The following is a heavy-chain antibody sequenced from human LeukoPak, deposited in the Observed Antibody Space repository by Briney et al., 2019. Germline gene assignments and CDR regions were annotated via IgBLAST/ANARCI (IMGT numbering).Heavy chain of an antibody. D-gene: IGHD1-1*01. J-gene: IGHJ3*02. CDR3: AKGGVENNDHDAFDI. Sequence: GALRLSCAASGFTFSSYAMSWVRQAPGKGLEWVSAISGSGGSTYYADSVKGRFTIFRDNSKNTLYLQMNSLRAEDTAVYYCAKGGVENNDHDAFDIWGQGTMVTVSS. CDR2: ISGSGGST. V-gene: IGHV3-23*01. CDR1: GFTFSSYA.